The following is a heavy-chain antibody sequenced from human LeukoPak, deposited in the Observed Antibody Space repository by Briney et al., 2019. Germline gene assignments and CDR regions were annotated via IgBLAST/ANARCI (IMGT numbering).Heavy chain of an antibody. Sequence: GSLRLSCAASGLTFSNYAMSWVRQAPGKGLEWVSSISGSGGSTYYADSVKGRFTISRDNSKNTLFLQMNSLRAEDTAVYYCAKVGYYDISGSFYFTYWGQGTLVTVSS. D-gene: IGHD3-22*01. CDR2: ISGSGGST. J-gene: IGHJ4*02. CDR3: AKVGYYDISGSFYFTY. CDR1: GLTFSNYA. V-gene: IGHV3-23*01.